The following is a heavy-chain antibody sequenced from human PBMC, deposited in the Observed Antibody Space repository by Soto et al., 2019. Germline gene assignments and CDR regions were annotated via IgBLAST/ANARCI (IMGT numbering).Heavy chain of an antibody. Sequence: QVQLVESGGGVVQPGRSLRLSCAASGFTFSSYAMHWVRQAPGKGLEWVAVISYDGSNKYYADSVKGRFTISRDNSKNTLYLQMNSLSAEDTAVYYCARERGYCSSTSCYDYYYYYYGMDVWGQGTTVTVSS. CDR2: ISYDGSNK. V-gene: IGHV3-30-3*01. CDR3: ARERGYCSSTSCYDYYYYYYGMDV. J-gene: IGHJ6*02. CDR1: GFTFSSYA. D-gene: IGHD2-2*03.